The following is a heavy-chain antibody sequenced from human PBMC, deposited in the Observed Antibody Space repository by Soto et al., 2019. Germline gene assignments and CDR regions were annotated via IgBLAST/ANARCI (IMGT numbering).Heavy chain of an antibody. CDR2: VSGRGGST. D-gene: IGHD4-17*01. J-gene: IGHJ6*01. V-gene: IGHV3-23*01. CDR3: AKDSTVTTSLYFYYYGFDV. Sequence: VQLLESGGGLVQPGGSLRLACTASGFTFNHYAMSWVRQAPGKGLEWVSAVSGRGGSTKYADSVKGRFIISRDNSNSTLYLQMDSLRGEDTAVYYCAKDSTVTTSLYFYYYGFDVWEQGTTVTVSS. CDR1: GFTFNHYA.